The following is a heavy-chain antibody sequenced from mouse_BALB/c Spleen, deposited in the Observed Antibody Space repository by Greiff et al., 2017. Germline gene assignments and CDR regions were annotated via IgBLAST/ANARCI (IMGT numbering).Heavy chain of an antibody. V-gene: IGHV7-3*02. CDR2: IRNKANGYTT. J-gene: IGHJ4*01. CDR1: GFTFTDYY. CDR3: ARGSRAMDY. Sequence: EVKLVESGGGLVQPGGSLRLSCATSGFTFTDYYMSWVRQPPGKALEWLGFIRNKANGYTTEYSASVKGRFTISRDNSQSILYLQMNTLRAEDSATYYCARGSRAMDYWGQGTSVTVSS.